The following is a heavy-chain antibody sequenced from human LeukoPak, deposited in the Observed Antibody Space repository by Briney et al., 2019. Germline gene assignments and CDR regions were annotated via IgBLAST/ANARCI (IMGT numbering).Heavy chain of an antibody. V-gene: IGHV5-10-1*01. CDR3: ARHGSTNLDY. Sequence: GGSLKISCKGFGYSFTSYWISLGRQMPGKGVEWMGRIDPSDSYTNFSPSFQGHVTISTDKSISTAYLQWSSLKASDTAMYYCARHGSTNLDYWGQGTLVTVSS. D-gene: IGHD2-2*01. J-gene: IGHJ4*02. CDR1: GYSFTSYW. CDR2: IDPSDSYT.